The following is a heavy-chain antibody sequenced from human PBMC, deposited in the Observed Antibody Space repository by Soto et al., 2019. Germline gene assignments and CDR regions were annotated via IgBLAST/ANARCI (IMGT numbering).Heavy chain of an antibody. CDR1: GFTFSAYH. J-gene: IGHJ3*01. D-gene: IGHD2-15*01. V-gene: IGHV3-21*01. CDR3: ARGYCGGGGCYPRRDAFDV. Sequence: EVQLVESGGGLVMPGGSLRLSCAASGFTFSAYHMNWVRQAPGKGLEWVSSINPTSSHIYYAASVRGRFTISRDDSKTSVSLQMNRLRTEDAALYYCARGYCGGGGCYPRRDAFDVWGQGTMVTVSS. CDR2: INPTSSHI.